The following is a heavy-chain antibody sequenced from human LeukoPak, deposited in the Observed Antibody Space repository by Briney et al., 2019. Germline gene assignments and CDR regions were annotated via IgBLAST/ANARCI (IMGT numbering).Heavy chain of an antibody. J-gene: IGHJ4*02. D-gene: IGHD6-13*01. CDR2: MKYDGSEK. CDR1: GFTFSSYW. Sequence: GGSVRLSCAASGFTFSSYWMSWVRQAPGKWREWVANMKYDGSEKYYVDSVKGRFTISRDNAKNSLYLQMNSLRDEDTAVYHCAKDIEAAGIFLDYWVQRTLVTVSS. V-gene: IGHV3-7*04. CDR3: AKDIEAAGIFLDY.